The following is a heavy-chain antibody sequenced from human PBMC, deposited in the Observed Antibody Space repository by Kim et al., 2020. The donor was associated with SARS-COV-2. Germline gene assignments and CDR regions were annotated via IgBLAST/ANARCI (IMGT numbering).Heavy chain of an antibody. CDR3: ARRHLSMDV. J-gene: IGHJ6*02. Sequence: GNTGYAQRFQGTVTMPRNTSISTAYMERSSLRSEDTAVYFCARRHLSMDVWGQGTTVTVSS. V-gene: IGHV1-8*01. CDR2: GNT.